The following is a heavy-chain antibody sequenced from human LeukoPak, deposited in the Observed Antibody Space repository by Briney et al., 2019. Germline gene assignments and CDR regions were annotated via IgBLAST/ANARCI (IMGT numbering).Heavy chain of an antibody. Sequence: GGSLRLSCAASGFTLSDSAIHWVRQASGKGLEWVGLIDRPARSYATAYGASVGGRFTISRDDSKNTAYLQMDSLKTEDTALYYCTRDRGTYNWLDPWGQGTLVTVSS. CDR1: GFTLSDSA. V-gene: IGHV3-73*01. CDR2: IDRPARSYAT. CDR3: TRDRGTYNWLDP. D-gene: IGHD1-26*01. J-gene: IGHJ5*02.